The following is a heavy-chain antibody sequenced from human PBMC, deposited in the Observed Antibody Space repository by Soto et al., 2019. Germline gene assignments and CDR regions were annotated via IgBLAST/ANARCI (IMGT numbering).Heavy chain of an antibody. J-gene: IGHJ4*02. CDR3: ASGRSAIVGAKDY. CDR1: GFTFSTYD. Sequence: PGGSLRLSCAASGFTFSTYDMHWVRQAPGKGLEWVAVISYDGSNKYYSDSVKGRFTISRDNSKNTLYLQMNSLRAEDTAVYYCASGRSAIVGAKDYWGQGTLVTVSS. D-gene: IGHD1-26*01. CDR2: ISYDGSNK. V-gene: IGHV3-30*03.